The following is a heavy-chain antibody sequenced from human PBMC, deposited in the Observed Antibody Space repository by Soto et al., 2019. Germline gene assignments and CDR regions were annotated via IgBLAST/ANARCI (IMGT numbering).Heavy chain of an antibody. V-gene: IGHV4-31*03. D-gene: IGHD3-16*01. J-gene: IGHJ6*02. CDR3: ARAPRRGGYYYYYGMDV. CDR1: GGSISSGGYY. Sequence: QVQLQESGPGLVKPSQTLSLTSTVSGGSISSGGYYWSWIRQHPGKGLEWIGYIYYSGSTYYNPSLKSRVTISVDTSKNQFSLKLSSVTAANTAVYYCARAPRRGGYYYYYGMDVWGQGTTVTVSS. CDR2: IYYSGST.